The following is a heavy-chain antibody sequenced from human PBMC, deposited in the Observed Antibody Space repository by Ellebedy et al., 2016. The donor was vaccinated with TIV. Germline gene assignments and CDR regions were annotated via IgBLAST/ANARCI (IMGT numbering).Heavy chain of an antibody. CDR3: TKDLSWDAPEFFDY. Sequence: GESLKISCAASGLTFSNYAMHWARQAPGKGLEWVAAISYDGSNQYYADAVRGRFTISRDNSKNTLYLQMNFLGPEDTDVYYCTKDLSWDAPEFFDYWGQGTLVTVSS. CDR1: GLTFSNYA. J-gene: IGHJ4*02. V-gene: IGHV3-30*18. D-gene: IGHD1-14*01. CDR2: ISYDGSNQ.